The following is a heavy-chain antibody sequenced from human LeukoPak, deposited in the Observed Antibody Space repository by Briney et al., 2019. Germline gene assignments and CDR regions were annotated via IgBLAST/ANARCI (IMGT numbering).Heavy chain of an antibody. Sequence: PSETQSLTCAVYGGSFSGYYWSWIRQPPGKGLEWIGEINHSGSTNYNPSLKSRVTISVDTSKNQFSLKLSSVTAADTAVYYCARREGQVLRFLEWTPRRFSWFDPWGQGTLVTVSS. J-gene: IGHJ5*02. D-gene: IGHD3-3*01. CDR2: INHSGST. CDR1: GGSFSGYY. CDR3: ARREGQVLRFLEWTPRRFSWFDP. V-gene: IGHV4-34*01.